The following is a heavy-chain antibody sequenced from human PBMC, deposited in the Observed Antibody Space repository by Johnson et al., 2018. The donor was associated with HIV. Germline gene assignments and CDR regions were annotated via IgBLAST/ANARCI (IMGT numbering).Heavy chain of an antibody. V-gene: IGHV3-23*04. CDR2: ISGSGSTI. D-gene: IGHD1-14*01. CDR1: GFTFSSYA. CDR3: ARYSVSDDAFDI. J-gene: IGHJ3*02. Sequence: VQLVESGGGLVQPGGSLRLSCAASGFTFSSYAMSWVRQAPGKGLEWVSAISGSGSTIYYADSVKGRFTISRDNAKNSLYLKMNSLRAGDTAVYYCARYSVSDDAFDIWGQGTMVTVSS.